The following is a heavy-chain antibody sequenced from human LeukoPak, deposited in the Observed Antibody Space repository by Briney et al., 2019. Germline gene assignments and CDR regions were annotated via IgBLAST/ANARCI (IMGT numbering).Heavy chain of an antibody. D-gene: IGHD3-16*02. CDR2: ISSSGSTI. Sequence: GGSLRLSCAASGFTFSDYYMSWIRQAPGKGLEWVSYISSSGSTIYYADSVKGRFTISRDNAKNSLYLQMNSLRAEDTAVYYCAKDSDDYVWGSYRRNNWFDPWGQGTLVTVSS. V-gene: IGHV3-11*01. J-gene: IGHJ5*02. CDR1: GFTFSDYY. CDR3: AKDSDDYVWGSYRRNNWFDP.